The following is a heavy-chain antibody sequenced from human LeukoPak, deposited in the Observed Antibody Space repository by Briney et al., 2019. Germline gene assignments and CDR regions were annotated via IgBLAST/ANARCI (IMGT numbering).Heavy chain of an antibody. CDR2: IKQDGSEK. D-gene: IGHD2-21*01. J-gene: IGHJ4*02. Sequence: GGSLRLSCAVSGFTFSRHWMNWVRQAPGKGLEWVANIKQDGSEKYYVDSVKGRFTISRDNAKNSLYLQMNTLRAEDTAVYYCARQSHYSTIDYWGQGTLVTVSS. V-gene: IGHV3-7*01. CDR3: ARQSHYSTIDY. CDR1: GFTFSRHW.